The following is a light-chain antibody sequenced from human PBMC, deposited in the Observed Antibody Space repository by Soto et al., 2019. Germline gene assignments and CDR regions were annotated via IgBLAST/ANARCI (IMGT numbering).Light chain of an antibody. CDR1: QSVSSTF. J-gene: IGKJ1*01. CDR2: EAS. Sequence: EIVLTHSPGTLSLSPGERATLSCRASQSVSSTFLAWYQQRPGQAPRLLISEASNRATGIPARFSGSGSGTDFTLTISSLEPEDFAVYYCQQSHNWPRTFGQGTKVDIK. V-gene: IGKV3-11*01. CDR3: QQSHNWPRT.